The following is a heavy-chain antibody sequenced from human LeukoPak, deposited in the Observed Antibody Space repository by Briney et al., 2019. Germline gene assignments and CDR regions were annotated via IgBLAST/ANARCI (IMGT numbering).Heavy chain of an antibody. J-gene: IGHJ4*02. D-gene: IGHD3-9*01. V-gene: IGHV4-38-2*02. Sequence: SETLSLTCTVSGYSISSGYHWGWIRQPPGKGLEWIAGIYRSGSTYYNPSLKSRVTMPVDTSKNQFSRKVSSVTAADTAVYYCARIDWVFDYWGRGTLVTVSS. CDR1: GYSISSGYH. CDR3: ARIDWVFDY. CDR2: IYRSGST.